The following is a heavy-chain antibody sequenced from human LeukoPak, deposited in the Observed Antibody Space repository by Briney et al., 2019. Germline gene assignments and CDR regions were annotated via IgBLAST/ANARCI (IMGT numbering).Heavy chain of an antibody. CDR1: GGSISTYY. J-gene: IGHJ3*02. CDR2: LYKSVNT. CDR3: ARARGSGSYYNIDAFDI. V-gene: IGHV4-59*01. D-gene: IGHD3-10*01. Sequence: SETLSLTCTVSGGSISTYYWSWIRQPPGKRLEWIGFLYKSVNTNYNPSLKGRVTISVDTSKNQFSLKLSSVTAADTAVYYCARARGSGSYYNIDAFDIWGQGTMVTVSS.